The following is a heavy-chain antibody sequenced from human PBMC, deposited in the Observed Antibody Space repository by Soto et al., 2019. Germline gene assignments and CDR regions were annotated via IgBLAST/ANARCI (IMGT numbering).Heavy chain of an antibody. Sequence: PGGSLRLSCAASGFTFSDYYMSWIRQAPGKGLEWVSYISSSSSYTNYADSVKGRFTISRDNAKNSLYLQMNSLRAEDTAVYYCARGPPYYYDSSGYYYGYWGQGTLVTVSS. CDR2: ISSSSSYT. CDR3: ARGPPYYYDSSGYYYGY. J-gene: IGHJ4*02. D-gene: IGHD3-22*01. CDR1: GFTFSDYY. V-gene: IGHV3-11*06.